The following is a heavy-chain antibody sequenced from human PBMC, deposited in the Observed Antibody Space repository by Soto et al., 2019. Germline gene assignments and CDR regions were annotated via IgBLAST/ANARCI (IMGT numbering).Heavy chain of an antibody. Sequence: PSEPLCLTCAVSGGSISGGGYSWSWIRQPPGKGLEWIGYIYHSGSTYYNPSLKSRVTISVDRSKNQFSLKLSSVTAADTAVYYCARGSNHFDYWGQGTLVTVSS. D-gene: IGHD4-4*01. CDR3: ARGSNHFDY. CDR1: GGSISGGGYS. J-gene: IGHJ4*02. V-gene: IGHV4-30-2*01. CDR2: IYHSGST.